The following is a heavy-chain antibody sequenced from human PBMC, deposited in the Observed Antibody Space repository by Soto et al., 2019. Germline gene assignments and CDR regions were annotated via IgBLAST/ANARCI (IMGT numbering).Heavy chain of an antibody. CDR2: IYYRGST. J-gene: IGHJ5*02. CDR3: ARSVFP. CDR1: GGSISSGGYY. V-gene: IGHV4-31*03. Sequence: QVQLQEPGPDLVKPSQTLSLPCTFSGGSISSGGYYWSWFRQHPGKGLEWIGYIYYRGSTYYKPSLKSRVTISVDTSKNQFSLKLSSVTAADTAVYYCARSVFPWGRGTLVTVSS.